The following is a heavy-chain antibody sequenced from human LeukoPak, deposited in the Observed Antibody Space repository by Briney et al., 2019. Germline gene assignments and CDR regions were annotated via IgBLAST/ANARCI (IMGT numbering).Heavy chain of an antibody. V-gene: IGHV5-51*01. D-gene: IGHD2-15*01. J-gene: IGHJ4*02. Sequence: ESLKISCKGSEYSFATYWIGWVRQMPGKSLEWMGIIFPGDSDTRYSPSFQGQVTISADKSISTAYLQWSSLKASDTAIYYCASEYCSGGNCYFDYWGQGTLVTVSS. CDR1: EYSFATYW. CDR2: IFPGDSDT. CDR3: ASEYCSGGNCYFDY.